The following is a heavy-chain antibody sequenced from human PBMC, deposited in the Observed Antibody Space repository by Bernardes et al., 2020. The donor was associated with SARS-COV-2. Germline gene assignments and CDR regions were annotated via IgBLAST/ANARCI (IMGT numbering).Heavy chain of an antibody. D-gene: IGHD6-19*01. CDR1: GFTSSNYG. Sequence: VWSLSLSCAASGFTSSNYGMHWVRQAPGKGLEWVALISNDGSNTYYADSVRGRFTISRDNSKKTLYLQINSLRPEDTAIYYCARDSEFDSSGWIDCWGQGALVTVSS. CDR2: ISNDGSNT. CDR3: ARDSEFDSSGWIDC. V-gene: IGHV3-30*03. J-gene: IGHJ4*02.